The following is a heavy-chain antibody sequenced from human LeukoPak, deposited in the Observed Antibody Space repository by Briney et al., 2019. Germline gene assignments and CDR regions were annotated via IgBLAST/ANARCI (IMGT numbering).Heavy chain of an antibody. V-gene: IGHV4-59*12. J-gene: IGHJ4*02. Sequence: SETLSLTCTVSGGSISYYYWSWIRQPPGKGLEWIGYVYYSGSTSYNPSLKSRVTISVDTSKNQFSLKLSSVTAADTAVYYCAREGRYSSSWYYFDYWGQGTLVTVSS. CDR3: AREGRYSSSWYYFDY. CDR2: VYYSGST. CDR1: GGSISYYY. D-gene: IGHD6-13*01.